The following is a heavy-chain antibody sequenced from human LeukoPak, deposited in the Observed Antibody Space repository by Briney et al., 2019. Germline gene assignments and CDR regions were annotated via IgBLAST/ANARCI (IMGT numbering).Heavy chain of an antibody. Sequence: GASVKVSCKASGGTFSSYAISWVRQAPGQGLDWMGRIIPILGIANYAQKFQGRVTINADKSTSTGYMELRSLRSEDTAVYYCARERGQWLVSDYWGQGTLVTVSS. V-gene: IGHV1-69*04. CDR3: ARERGQWLVSDY. J-gene: IGHJ4*02. CDR2: IIPILGIA. D-gene: IGHD6-19*01. CDR1: GGTFSSYA.